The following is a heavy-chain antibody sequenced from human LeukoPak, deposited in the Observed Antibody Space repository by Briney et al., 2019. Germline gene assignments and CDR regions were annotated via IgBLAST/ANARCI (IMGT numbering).Heavy chain of an antibody. D-gene: IGHD3-10*01. CDR3: AASGSYYKGAFDI. Sequence: GSLRLSCAASGFTFSSYWTSWVRQAPGKGLEWVANIKQDGSEKYYVDSVKGRFTISRDNAKNSLYLQMNSLRAEDTAVYYCAASGSYYKGAFDIWGQGTMVTVSS. CDR1: GFTFSSYW. J-gene: IGHJ3*02. CDR2: IKQDGSEK. V-gene: IGHV3-7*03.